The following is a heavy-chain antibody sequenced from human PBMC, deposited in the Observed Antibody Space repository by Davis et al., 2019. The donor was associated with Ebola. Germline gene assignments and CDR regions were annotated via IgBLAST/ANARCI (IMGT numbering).Heavy chain of an antibody. J-gene: IGHJ6*02. D-gene: IGHD5-12*01. V-gene: IGHV3-30*03. CDR2: ISYDGSNK. CDR1: GFTFSSYG. Sequence: GESLKISCAASGFTFSSYGMHWVRQAPGKGLEWVAVISYDGSNKYYADSVKGRFTISRDNSKNTLYLQMNSLRAEDTAVYYCARDPMVTIRYGMDVWGQGTTVTVSS. CDR3: ARDPMVTIRYGMDV.